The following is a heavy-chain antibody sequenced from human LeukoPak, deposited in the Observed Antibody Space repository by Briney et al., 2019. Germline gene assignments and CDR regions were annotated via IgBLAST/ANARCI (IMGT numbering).Heavy chain of an antibody. D-gene: IGHD3-16*02. J-gene: IGHJ4*02. CDR2: ISSSSSYI. CDR3: ARNLRMITFGGVIVTPIDY. Sequence: GGSLRLSCAASGFTFSSYSMNWVRQAPGKGLEWVSSISSSSSYIYYADSVKGRFTISRDNAKNSLYLQMNSLRAEDTAVYYCARNLRMITFGGVIVTPIDYWGQGTLVTVSS. V-gene: IGHV3-21*01. CDR1: GFTFSSYS.